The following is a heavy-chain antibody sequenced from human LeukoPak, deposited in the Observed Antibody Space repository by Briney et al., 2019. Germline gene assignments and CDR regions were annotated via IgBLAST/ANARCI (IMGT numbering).Heavy chain of an antibody. CDR3: ARAPVTSCRGAYCYPFDY. CDR1: GFTFSSYA. J-gene: IGHJ4*02. D-gene: IGHD2-21*01. V-gene: IGHV3-23*01. Sequence: GGSLRLSCAASGFTFSSYAMSWVRQAPGKGLEWVSATSSSDAGTYYADSVRGRFTISRDNSKNTLYLQMNSLRVEDAAVYYCARAPVTSCRGAYCYPFDYWGQGTLVTVSS. CDR2: TSSSDAGT.